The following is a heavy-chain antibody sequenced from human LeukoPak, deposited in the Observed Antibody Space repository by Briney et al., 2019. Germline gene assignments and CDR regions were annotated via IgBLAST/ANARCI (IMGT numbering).Heavy chain of an antibody. Sequence: SETLSLTCTVPGGSISSYYWSWIRQPPGKGLEWIGYIYYSGSTNYNPSLKSRVTISVDTSKNQFSLKLSSVTAADTAVYYCARWGEMATIPYYYYGMDVWGQGTTVTVSS. D-gene: IGHD5-12*01. J-gene: IGHJ6*02. V-gene: IGHV4-59*01. CDR2: IYYSGST. CDR1: GGSISSYY. CDR3: ARWGEMATIPYYYYGMDV.